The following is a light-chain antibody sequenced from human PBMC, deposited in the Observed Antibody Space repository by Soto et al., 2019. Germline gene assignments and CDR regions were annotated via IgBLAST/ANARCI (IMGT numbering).Light chain of an antibody. CDR1: SGDFGAYDY. Sequence: LPQLRSGHGSPGQSFPRSCTGTSGDFGAYDYVSWYQQHPGKAPKLLIYEVTKRPLGVPDRFSGSKSGNAASLTVSGLQAEDEADYYCSSYAGRNYRCVVGPGTKVT. CDR2: EVT. V-gene: IGLV2-8*01. J-gene: IGLJ1*01. CDR3: SSYAGRNYRCV.